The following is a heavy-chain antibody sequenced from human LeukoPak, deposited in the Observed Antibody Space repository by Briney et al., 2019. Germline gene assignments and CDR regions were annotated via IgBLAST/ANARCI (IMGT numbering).Heavy chain of an antibody. CDR3: ATLPITMVRGVIPPFDY. V-gene: IGHV1-24*01. J-gene: IGHJ4*02. Sequence: ASVKVSCKVSGYTLTELSMHWVRQAPGTGLEWMGGFDPEDGETIYAQKFQGRVTITEATSTDTDYMELSSLRSEDTAVYYCATLPITMVRGVIPPFDYWGQGTLVTVSS. CDR1: GYTLTELS. D-gene: IGHD3-10*01. CDR2: FDPEDGET.